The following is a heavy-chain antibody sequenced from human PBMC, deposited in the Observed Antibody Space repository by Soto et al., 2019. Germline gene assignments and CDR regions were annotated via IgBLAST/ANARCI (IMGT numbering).Heavy chain of an antibody. V-gene: IGHV3-30-3*01. CDR3: ARDGYSGRSDGFDI. CDR2: ISYDGNNE. Sequence: QVQLVESGGGVVQPGRSLRLSCAASGFTFSAYTMHWVRQPPGKGLEWVAVISYDGNNERYTDPVKGRFTVSRDNSKCTLYLQLNSLKSEDTAVYYCARDGYSGRSDGFDIWGQGTMVTVSS. CDR1: GFTFSAYT. J-gene: IGHJ3*02. D-gene: IGHD1-26*01.